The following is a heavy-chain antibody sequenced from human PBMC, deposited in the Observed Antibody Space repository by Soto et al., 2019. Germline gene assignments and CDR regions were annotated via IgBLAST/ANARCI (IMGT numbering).Heavy chain of an antibody. CDR3: AKDRVSYFDY. V-gene: IGHV3-23*01. J-gene: IGHJ4*02. D-gene: IGHD3-10*01. CDR1: GFTFSSYA. CDR2: ISGSGGST. Sequence: EVQLLESGGGLVQPGGSLRLSCAASGFTFSSYAMSWVRQAPGKGLEWVSAISGSGGSTYYADSVKGRFTISRDNSKNTLSLKMNRLRAEETAVYYCAKDRVSYFDYWGQGTLVTVSS.